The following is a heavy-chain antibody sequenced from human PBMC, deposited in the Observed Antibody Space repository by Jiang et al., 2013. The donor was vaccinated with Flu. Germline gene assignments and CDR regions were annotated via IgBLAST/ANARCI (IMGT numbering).Heavy chain of an antibody. D-gene: IGHD3-22*01. V-gene: IGHV4-39*01. J-gene: IGHJ3*02. Sequence: LLKPSETLSLTCTVSGGSISSSSYYWGWIRQPPGKGLEWIGSIYYSGSTYYNPSLKSRVTISVDTSKNQFSLKLSSVTAADTAVYYCARHSPRPSIITMIVVVITLDAFDIWGQGTMVTVSS. CDR2: IYYSGST. CDR3: ARHSPRPSIITMIVVVITLDAFDI. CDR1: GGSISSSSYY.